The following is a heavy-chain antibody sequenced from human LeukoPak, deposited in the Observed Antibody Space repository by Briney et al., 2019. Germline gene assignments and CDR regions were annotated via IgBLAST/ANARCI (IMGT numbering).Heavy chain of an antibody. CDR3: ARDLPIVTTGYFDY. V-gene: IGHV3-66*01. CDR2: IYSGGST. D-gene: IGHD1-26*01. CDR1: GFTVSSNY. Sequence: GGSLRLSCAASGFTVSSNYMSWVRQAPGKGLEWVSVIYSGGSTYYADSVKGRFTVSRDSAKSSLYLQMNSLRAEDTAVYYCARDLPIVTTGYFDYWGQGILVTVSS. J-gene: IGHJ4*02.